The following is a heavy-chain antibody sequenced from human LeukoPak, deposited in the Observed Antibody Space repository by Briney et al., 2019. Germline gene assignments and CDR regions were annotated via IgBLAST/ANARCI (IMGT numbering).Heavy chain of an antibody. CDR3: ARGVYIAAAQYGY. Sequence: SETLSLTCTVSGGSISSYYWSWIRQPPGKGLEWIGYIYYSGSTNYNPSLKSRATISVDTSKNQFSLKLSSVTAADTAVYYWARGVYIAAAQYGYWGQGTLVTVSS. J-gene: IGHJ4*02. CDR2: IYYSGST. CDR1: GGSISSYY. V-gene: IGHV4-59*08. D-gene: IGHD6-13*01.